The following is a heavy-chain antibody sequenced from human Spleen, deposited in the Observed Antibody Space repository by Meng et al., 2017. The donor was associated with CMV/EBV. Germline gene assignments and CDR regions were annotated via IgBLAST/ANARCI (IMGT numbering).Heavy chain of an antibody. CDR3: ARDWRTY. CDR2: INWNGARI. CDR1: GFTFDAYG. Sequence: GGSLRLSCAGSGFTFDAYGMSWVRQAPGKGLEWVSTINWNGARIGYVDSVKGRFTISRDNANNSMYLQMNSLRADDTAVYYCARDWRTYWGQGTLVTVSS. V-gene: IGHV3-20*04. D-gene: IGHD1-1*01. J-gene: IGHJ4*02.